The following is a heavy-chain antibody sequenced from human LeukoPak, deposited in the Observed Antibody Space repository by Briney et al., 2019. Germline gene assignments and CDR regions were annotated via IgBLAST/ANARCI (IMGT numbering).Heavy chain of an antibody. J-gene: IGHJ4*02. V-gene: IGHV4-59*01. CDR3: AREELERNFDY. Sequence: TPSETLSLTCTVSGGSISSYYWSWIRQPPGKGLEWIGYIYYSRSTNYNPSLKSRVPISVDTYKNQFSLKLSSVTAADTAVYYCAREELERNFDYWGQGTLVTVSS. CDR2: IYYSRST. CDR1: GGSISSYY. D-gene: IGHD3-10*01.